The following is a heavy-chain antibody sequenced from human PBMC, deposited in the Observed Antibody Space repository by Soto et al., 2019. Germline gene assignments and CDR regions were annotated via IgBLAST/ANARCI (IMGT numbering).Heavy chain of an antibody. Sequence: PGGSLRLSCAASGFTFSSYAMSWVRQAPGKGLEWVSAISGSGGSTYYADSVKGRFTISRDNSKNTLYLQMNSLRAEDTAVYYCAKGGYNTDLSFRNWFDPWGQGTLVTVSS. V-gene: IGHV3-23*01. CDR1: GFTFSSYA. J-gene: IGHJ5*02. CDR3: AKGGYNTDLSFRNWFDP. CDR2: ISGSGGST. D-gene: IGHD5-18*01.